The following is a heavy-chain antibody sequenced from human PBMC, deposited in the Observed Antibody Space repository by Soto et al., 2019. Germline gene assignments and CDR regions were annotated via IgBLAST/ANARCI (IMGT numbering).Heavy chain of an antibody. J-gene: IGHJ4*03. V-gene: IGHV1-18*04. Sequence: ASVKVSCKASGYTFTSYGISWVRQAPGQGLEWMGSISAYNRNTNYAQKLQGRVTMTTDTSTSTAYMELRRLRSDDTAVYYCARETFRYDSSGYYPIEYWGHRTLI. CDR1: GYTFTSYG. CDR3: ARETFRYDSSGYYPIEY. D-gene: IGHD3-22*01. CDR2: ISAYNRNT.